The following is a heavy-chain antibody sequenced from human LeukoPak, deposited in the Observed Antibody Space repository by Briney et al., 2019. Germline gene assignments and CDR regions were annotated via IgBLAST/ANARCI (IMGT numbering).Heavy chain of an antibody. CDR2: IYPGNSDT. CDR3: ARRGTSSGSHWYFDL. J-gene: IGHJ2*01. Sequence: GESLKISCKGSGYRFTSYWIGWVRQMPGKGLEWMGIIYPGNSDTRYSPSFQGQVTISVDKSITTAYLQWSSLKASDTAMYYCARRGTSSGSHWYFDLWGRGTLVAVSS. D-gene: IGHD2-2*01. V-gene: IGHV5-51*01. CDR1: GYRFTSYW.